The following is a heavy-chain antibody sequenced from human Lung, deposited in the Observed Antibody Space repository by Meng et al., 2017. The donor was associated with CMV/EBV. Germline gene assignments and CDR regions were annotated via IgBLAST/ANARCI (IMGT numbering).Heavy chain of an antibody. CDR2: ISGGDATT. D-gene: IGHD1-26*01. CDR1: GFTFSSYA. J-gene: IGHJ4*02. V-gene: IGHV3-23*01. CDR3: AKGPTYQQYSGSYLDY. Sequence: GGSLRLXCAASGFTFSSYAMTWVRQAPGKGLEWVPVISGGDATTDFADSVKGRFTFSRNNSKNTLYLQMYSLRAEDTAVYYCAKGPTYQQYSGSYLDYWGQGXLVTVSS.